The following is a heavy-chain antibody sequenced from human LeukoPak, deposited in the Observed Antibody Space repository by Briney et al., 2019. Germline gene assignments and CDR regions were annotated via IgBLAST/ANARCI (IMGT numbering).Heavy chain of an antibody. CDR2: IYTSGSA. CDR1: GGSISSYY. D-gene: IGHD3-22*01. J-gene: IGHJ4*02. V-gene: IGHV4-4*07. CDR3: ARVGDYYDSSGNPFDY. Sequence: SETLSLTCTVSGGSISSYYWSWIRQPAGKALEWIGRIYTSGSAKYNPSLKSRVTMSVDTSKNQFSLKLSSVTAADTAVYYCARVGDYYDSSGNPFDYWGQGTLVTVSS.